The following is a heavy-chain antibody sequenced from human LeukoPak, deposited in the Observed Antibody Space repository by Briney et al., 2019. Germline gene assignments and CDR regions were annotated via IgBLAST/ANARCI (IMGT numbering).Heavy chain of an antibody. J-gene: IGHJ4*02. CDR2: ISYDGSNK. CDR3: AKLIFGTSRYYFDSNGYFDY. CDR1: GFTFSSYG. D-gene: IGHD3-22*01. V-gene: IGHV3-30*18. Sequence: TGGSLRLSCAASGFTFSSYGMHWVRQAPGKGLEWVAVISYDGSNKYYADSVKGRFTISRDNSKNTLYLQMNSLRAEDTAVYYCAKLIFGTSRYYFDSNGYFDYWGQGTLVTVSS.